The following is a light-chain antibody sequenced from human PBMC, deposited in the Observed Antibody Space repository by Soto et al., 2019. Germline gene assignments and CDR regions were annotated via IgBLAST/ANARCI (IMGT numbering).Light chain of an antibody. V-gene: IGLV2-14*03. J-gene: IGLJ2*01. CDR3: ASYTTTSTLVV. Sequence: QSALTQPASVSGSPGQSITISCTGTSSDVGHYNFVSWYQQHPGTAPKLMIYDVSSRPSGVSNRFSASKSGNMASLTISGLQPEDEADYYCASYTTTSTLVVFGGGTKLTVL. CDR2: DVS. CDR1: SSDVGHYNF.